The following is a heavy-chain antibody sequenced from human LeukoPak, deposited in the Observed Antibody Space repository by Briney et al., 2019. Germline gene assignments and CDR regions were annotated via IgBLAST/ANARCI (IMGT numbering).Heavy chain of an antibody. Sequence: GGSLRLSCAASGFAFSTYEMNWVRQAPGKDLEWVSYISNSGSDTYYADSVKGRFTISRDNAKNSLYLQMNSLRAEDTAVYYCAAYYYDSSPEAVWGQGTMVTVSS. V-gene: IGHV3-48*03. CDR3: AAYYYDSSPEAV. J-gene: IGHJ3*01. D-gene: IGHD3-22*01. CDR2: ISNSGSDT. CDR1: GFAFSTYE.